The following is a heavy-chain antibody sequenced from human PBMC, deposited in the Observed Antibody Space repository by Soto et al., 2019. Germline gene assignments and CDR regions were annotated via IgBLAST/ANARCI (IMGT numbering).Heavy chain of an antibody. J-gene: IGHJ4*02. Sequence: GGSLRLSCAASGFTFSSYSMNWVRQAPGKGLEWVSSISSSSSYIYYADSVKGRFTISRDNAKNSLYLQMNSLRAEDTAVYYCARGNYGQWLVKGPVDYWGQGTLVTVSS. CDR1: GFTFSSYS. V-gene: IGHV3-21*01. D-gene: IGHD6-19*01. CDR3: ARGNYGQWLVKGPVDY. CDR2: ISSSSSYI.